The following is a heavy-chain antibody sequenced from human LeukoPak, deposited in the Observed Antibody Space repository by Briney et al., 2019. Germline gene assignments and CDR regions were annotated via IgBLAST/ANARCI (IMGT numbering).Heavy chain of an antibody. CDR1: GFTFSTYG. D-gene: IGHD5-12*01. CDR3: ATYSGYDRIFDY. V-gene: IGHV3-48*01. Sequence: PGGSLRLSCAASGFTFSTYGMNWVRQAPGKGLEWVSYISGSSSAINYADSVKGRFTISRDNAKNSLFPQMNSLRAEDTAVYYCATYSGYDRIFDYWGQGTLVTVSS. CDR2: ISGSSSAI. J-gene: IGHJ4*02.